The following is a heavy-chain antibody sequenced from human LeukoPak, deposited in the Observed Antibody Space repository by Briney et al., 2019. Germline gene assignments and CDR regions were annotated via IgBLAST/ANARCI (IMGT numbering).Heavy chain of an antibody. CDR1: GFTFSSYD. D-gene: IGHD3-3*01. V-gene: IGHV3-13*01. J-gene: IGHJ6*02. CDR2: ICTAGDT. CDR3: ARGNYDFWSGPRTYYYGMDV. Sequence: PGGSLRLSCAASGFTFSSYDMHWVRQATGKGLEWVSAICTAGDTYYPGSVKGRFTISRENAKNSLYLQMNSLRAGDTAVYYCARGNYDFWSGPRTYYYGMDVWGQGTTVTVSS.